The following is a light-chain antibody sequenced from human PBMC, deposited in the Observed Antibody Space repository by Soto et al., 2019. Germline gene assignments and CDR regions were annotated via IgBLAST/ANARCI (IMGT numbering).Light chain of an antibody. CDR3: SSYAGGGV. Sequence: QSVLTQPPSASGSPGQSVAISCSGTSGDIGGYDYVSWYQQHPGKAPKLIIYEVNKRPSGVPDRFSGSKSGNTASLTVSGLQAEDEADYYCSSYAGGGVFGGGTKLTVL. CDR2: EVN. CDR1: SGDIGGYDY. V-gene: IGLV2-8*01. J-gene: IGLJ3*02.